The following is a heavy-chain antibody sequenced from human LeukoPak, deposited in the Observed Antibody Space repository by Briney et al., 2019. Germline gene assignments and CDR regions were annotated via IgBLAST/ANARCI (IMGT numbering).Heavy chain of an antibody. J-gene: IGHJ4*02. Sequence: GGSLRLSCAASGFSFSRSSMGWVRQAPGKGLEWVSSITASSTYIYYADSVKGRFTISRDNVEKSVSLQMNRLRAEDTAVYYCAREYYYDEDAGNYWGQGTLVTVSS. D-gene: IGHD3-22*01. V-gene: IGHV3-21*01. CDR1: GFSFSRSS. CDR3: AREYYYDEDAGNY. CDR2: ITASSTYI.